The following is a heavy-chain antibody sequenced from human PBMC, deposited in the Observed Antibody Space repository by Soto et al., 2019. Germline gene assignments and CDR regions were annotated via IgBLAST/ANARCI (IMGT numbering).Heavy chain of an antibody. CDR2: ISSSSSTI. V-gene: IGHV3-48*02. D-gene: IGHD3-22*01. CDR1: GFTFSSYS. J-gene: IGHJ6*02. CDR3: ARPRGSGYSSRYYYYGMDV. Sequence: GGSLRLSCAASGFTFSSYSMNWVRQAPGKGLEWVSYISSSSSTIYYADSVKGRFTISRDNAKNSLYLQMNSLRDEDTAVYYCARPRGSGYSSRYYYYGMDVWGQGTTVTVSS.